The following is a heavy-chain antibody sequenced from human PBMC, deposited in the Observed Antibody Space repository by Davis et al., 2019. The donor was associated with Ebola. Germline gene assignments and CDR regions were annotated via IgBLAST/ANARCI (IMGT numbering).Heavy chain of an antibody. CDR2: ITAYNGNT. CDR3: SKSGLSFGVVKYHYGMDV. Sequence: ASVKVSCKASGYIFTSYDINWVRQAPEQGLEWMGWITAYNGNTNYAQKLKGRVTMTTETSTSTAYMELRSLRSEDTAVYYCSKSGLSFGVVKYHYGMDVWGKGTTVTVSS. D-gene: IGHD3-3*01. CDR1: GYIFTSYD. V-gene: IGHV1-18*01. J-gene: IGHJ6*04.